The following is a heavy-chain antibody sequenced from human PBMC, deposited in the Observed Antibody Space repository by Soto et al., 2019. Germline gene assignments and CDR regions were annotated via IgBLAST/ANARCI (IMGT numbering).Heavy chain of an antibody. Sequence: GGSLRLSCAASGFTFDDYAMHWVRQAPGKGLEWVSGISWNSGSIGYADSVKGRFTISRDNAKDSLYLQMNSLRAEDTALYYCAKAYYYDSSGYYYVPLVLDYWGQGTLVTVSS. V-gene: IGHV3-9*01. CDR3: AKAYYYDSSGYYYVPLVLDY. CDR1: GFTFDDYA. J-gene: IGHJ4*02. D-gene: IGHD3-22*01. CDR2: ISWNSGSI.